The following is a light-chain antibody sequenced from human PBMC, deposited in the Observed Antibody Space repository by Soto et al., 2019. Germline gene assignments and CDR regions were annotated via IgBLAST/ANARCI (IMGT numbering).Light chain of an antibody. CDR2: GAS. V-gene: IGKV3-20*01. CDR1: QHISSNY. J-gene: IGKJ5*01. CDR3: QHYDSLPIT. Sequence: ESVLTQSPGTLSLSPGERATLSCRASQHISSNYLAWYQHKPGQAPRLLIYGASSRATGIPDRFSGSGSGTDFTLTISRLEPEDFAVFYCQHYDSLPITFGQGTRLEIK.